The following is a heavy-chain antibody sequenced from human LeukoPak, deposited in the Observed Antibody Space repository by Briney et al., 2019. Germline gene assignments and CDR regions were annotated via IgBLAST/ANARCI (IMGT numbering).Heavy chain of an antibody. V-gene: IGHV3-7*04. Sequence: GGSLRLSWAASGFTFENYWVTWVRQAPGRGLEWVANIKQDGSEKYYVDSVKGRFTISRDNAQNSLYLQMNSLRPEDTAVYYCARAYSSGNDYWGQGTLVTVSS. J-gene: IGHJ4*02. CDR3: ARAYSSGNDY. CDR2: IKQDGSEK. CDR1: GFTFENYW. D-gene: IGHD3-10*01.